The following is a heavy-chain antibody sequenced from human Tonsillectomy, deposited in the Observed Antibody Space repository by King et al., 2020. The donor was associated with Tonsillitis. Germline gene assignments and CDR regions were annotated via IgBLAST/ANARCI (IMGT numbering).Heavy chain of an antibody. CDR1: GFTFEDYA. CDR3: VKDTGRTDYYFDY. V-gene: IGHV3-9*01. D-gene: IGHD1-1*01. J-gene: IGHJ4*02. CDR2: INLNSGTI. Sequence: QLVESGGGLVQPGRSLRLSCEASGFTFEDYAMHWVRQAPGKGLEWVSGINLNSGTIGYGDSVKGRFTISRDNAKNSLYLQMNSLSAEDTALYYCVKDTGRTDYYFDYWGQGTLVTVSS.